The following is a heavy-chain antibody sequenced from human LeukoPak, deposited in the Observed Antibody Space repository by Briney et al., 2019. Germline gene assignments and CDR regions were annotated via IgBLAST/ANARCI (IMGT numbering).Heavy chain of an antibody. V-gene: IGHV4-4*07. CDR2: IYTSGST. Sequence: SETLSLTCTVSGGSISSYYWSWIRQPAGKGLEWIGRIYTSGSTNYNPSLKSRVTMSVDTSKNQFSLKLSSVTAADTAVYYCAFGPYDILTGYAPIDYWGQGTLVTVSS. CDR1: GGSISSYY. D-gene: IGHD3-9*01. CDR3: AFGPYDILTGYAPIDY. J-gene: IGHJ4*02.